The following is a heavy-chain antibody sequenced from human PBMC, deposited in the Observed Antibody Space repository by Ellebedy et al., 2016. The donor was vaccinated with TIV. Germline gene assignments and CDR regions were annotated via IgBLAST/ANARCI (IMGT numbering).Heavy chain of an antibody. CDR2: IIPILGIP. CDR1: GGTFTSYA. Sequence: SVKVSCKASGGTFTSYAISWVRQAPGQGLEWMGGIIPILGIPNYAQEFQGRVTITADKSMNTAFMVLSSLRSEDTAVYYCARIAPTAVTFDLYYFDYWGQGTLITVSS. V-gene: IGHV1-69*10. CDR3: ARIAPTAVTFDLYYFDY. D-gene: IGHD4-23*01. J-gene: IGHJ4*02.